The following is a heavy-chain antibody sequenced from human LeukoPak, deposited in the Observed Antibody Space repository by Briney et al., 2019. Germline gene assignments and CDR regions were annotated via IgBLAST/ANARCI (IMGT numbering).Heavy chain of an antibody. Sequence: PGGSLRLSCACSGFTFRNHGMHWVRQAPGKGLEWVAVASSDEVNQNYAYSVKGRFLISRDNSKDTLHLQMNNLRTEDTAVYYGAREILGFDYWGQGTLVTVSS. CDR3: AREILGFDY. V-gene: IGHV3-30*03. CDR2: ASSDEVNQ. J-gene: IGHJ4*02. CDR1: GFTFRNHG. D-gene: IGHD1-26*01.